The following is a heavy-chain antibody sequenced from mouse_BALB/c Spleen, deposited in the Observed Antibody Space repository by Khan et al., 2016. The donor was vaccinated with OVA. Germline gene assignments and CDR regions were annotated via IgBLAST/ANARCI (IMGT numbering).Heavy chain of an antibody. CDR1: GYTFTDFA. D-gene: IGHD1-3*01. CDR2: ISPYYGDA. Sequence: QVRLQQSGAELVRPGVSVKISCKGSGYTFTDFAMHWMKQSHAKSLEWLGVISPYYGDADYNHKFRDKATMTVDKSSSTAYLEIAGLTSEDSAIYYCVRGSGKARFAYWGQGTLVTVAA. CDR3: VRGSGKARFAY. V-gene: IGHV1S137*01. J-gene: IGHJ3*01.